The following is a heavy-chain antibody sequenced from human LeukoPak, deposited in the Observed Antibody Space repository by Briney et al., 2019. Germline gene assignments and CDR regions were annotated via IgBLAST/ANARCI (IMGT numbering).Heavy chain of an antibody. J-gene: IGHJ3*01. D-gene: IGHD4-11*01. CDR1: GFTFSSYW. CDR3: AIDTGPEAFDF. V-gene: IGHV3-7*01. Sequence: GGSLRLSCAASGFTFSSYWMSWVRQAPGKGLEWVANIKQDGSEKYYVDSVKGRFTISRDNAKNSLYLQMNSLRAEDTAVYYCAIDTGPEAFDFWGQGTMVTVSS. CDR2: IKQDGSEK.